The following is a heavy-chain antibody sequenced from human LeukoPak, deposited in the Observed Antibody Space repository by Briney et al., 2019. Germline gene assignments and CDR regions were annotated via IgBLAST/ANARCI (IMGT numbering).Heavy chain of an antibody. CDR1: GFTFSSYG. CDR2: IRYDGSNK. V-gene: IGHV3-30*02. Sequence: PGGSLRLSCAASGFTFSSYGMHWVRQAPGKGLEWVAFIRYDGSNKYYADSVKGRFTISRDNSKNTLYLQMNSLRAEDTAVYYCARAPVTSGYKDYWGQGTLVTVSS. CDR3: ARAPVTSGYKDY. J-gene: IGHJ4*02. D-gene: IGHD3-22*01.